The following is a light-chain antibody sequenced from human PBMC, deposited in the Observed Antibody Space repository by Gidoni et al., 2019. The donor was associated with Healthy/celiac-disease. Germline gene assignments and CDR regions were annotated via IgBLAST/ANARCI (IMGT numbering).Light chain of an antibody. CDR3: QQRSNWPLLT. CDR1: QSVSSY. Sequence: ELGLTQSPATLSLSPAERATLSCRASQSVSSYLAWYQQKPCQAPRLLIYDASNRATGIPARFSGSGSGTDFTLTISSLEPEDFAVYYCQQRSNWPLLTFGGXTKVEIK. J-gene: IGKJ4*01. V-gene: IGKV3-11*01. CDR2: DAS.